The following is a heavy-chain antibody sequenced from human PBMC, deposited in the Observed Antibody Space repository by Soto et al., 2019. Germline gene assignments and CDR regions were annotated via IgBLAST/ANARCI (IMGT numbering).Heavy chain of an antibody. J-gene: IGHJ4*02. Sequence: GGSLRLSCTVSGFAFRHNYLTWIRQAPGKGLEWITYLSSSGRVTYYADSVKGRFTISRDNAKNSLYLQMNSLRAEDTAVYYCAREIIDSYYFDSWGQGTLVTVSS. CDR3: AREIIDSYYFDS. V-gene: IGHV3-11*04. CDR1: GFAFRHNY. D-gene: IGHD2-15*01. CDR2: LSSSGRVT.